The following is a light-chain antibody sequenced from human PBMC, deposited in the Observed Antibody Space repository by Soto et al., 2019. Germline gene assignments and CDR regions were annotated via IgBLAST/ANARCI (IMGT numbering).Light chain of an antibody. CDR2: DAS. CDR3: QQRSSWPIT. V-gene: IGKV3-11*01. CDR1: QSVSRY. J-gene: IGKJ5*01. Sequence: EIVLTQSPATLSLSPGERATLPCRASQSVSRYLAWYQQKPGQAPRLLIYDASNRATGIPARFSGSGSGTDFTLTISSLEPEDFAVYYCQQRSSWPITFGQGTRLEIK.